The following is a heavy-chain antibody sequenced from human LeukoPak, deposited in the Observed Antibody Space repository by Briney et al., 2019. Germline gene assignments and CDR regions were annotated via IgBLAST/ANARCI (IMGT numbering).Heavy chain of an antibody. CDR2: INPNSGGT. J-gene: IGHJ4*02. Sequence: HRASVKVSCKASGYTFTSYGISWVRQAPGQGLEWMGWINPNSGGTKNTQKFQGRVTVTRDTSISTAYMELSRLRSDDTAVYYCARGKRSGLLRYFDWLPEILDYWGQGTLVSVSS. CDR1: GYTFTSYG. CDR3: ARGKRSGLLRYFDWLPEILDY. V-gene: IGHV1-2*02. D-gene: IGHD3-9*01.